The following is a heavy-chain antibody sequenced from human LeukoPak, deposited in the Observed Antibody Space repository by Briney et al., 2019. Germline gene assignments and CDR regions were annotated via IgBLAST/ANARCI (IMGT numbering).Heavy chain of an antibody. D-gene: IGHD3-22*01. Sequence: SQTLSLTCTVSGGSISSGDYYWSWIRQPPGKGLEWIGYIYYSGSTNYNPSLKSRVTISVDTSKNQFSLKLSSVTAADTAVYYCAREGGNYYDSSGSFDYWGQGTLVTVSS. CDR1: GGSISSGDYY. CDR3: AREGGNYYDSSGSFDY. CDR2: IYYSGST. J-gene: IGHJ4*02. V-gene: IGHV4-61*08.